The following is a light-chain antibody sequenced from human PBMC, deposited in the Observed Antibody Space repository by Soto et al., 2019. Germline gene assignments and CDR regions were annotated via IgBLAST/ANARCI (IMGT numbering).Light chain of an antibody. V-gene: IGKV3D-15*02. CDR3: QQYGSSPIT. J-gene: IGKJ5*01. Sequence: SPATLSVSPGERATLPCRASQSVSSNLAWYQQRPGQAPRLLIYGASTRATGIPATFSGSGSGTEFTLTISRLEPEDFAVYYCQQYGSSPITFGQGTRLEIK. CDR2: GAS. CDR1: QSVSSN.